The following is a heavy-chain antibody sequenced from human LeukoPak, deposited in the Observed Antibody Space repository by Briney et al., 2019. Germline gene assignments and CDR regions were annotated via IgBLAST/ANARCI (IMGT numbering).Heavy chain of an antibody. J-gene: IGHJ6*02. Sequence: PGGSLRLSCAASGFTFSSYGMHWVRQAPGKGLEWVAVIWYDGSNKYYADSVKGRFTISRDNSKNTLYLQMNSLRAEDTAVYYCAKAIFDFWSGYYSCGMDVWGQGTTVTVSS. CDR2: IWYDGSNK. CDR1: GFTFSSYG. CDR3: AKAIFDFWSGYYSCGMDV. D-gene: IGHD3-3*01. V-gene: IGHV3-33*06.